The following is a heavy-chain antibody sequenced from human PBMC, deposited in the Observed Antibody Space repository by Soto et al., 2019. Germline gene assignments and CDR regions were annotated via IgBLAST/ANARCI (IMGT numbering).Heavy chain of an antibody. V-gene: IGHV3-48*02. CDR3: ARDGGSSSGWYSVDY. D-gene: IGHD6-19*01. J-gene: IGHJ4*02. CDR1: GFTFSSYS. Sequence: EVQLVESGGGLVQPGGSLRLSCAASGFTFSSYSMNWDRQAPGKGLEWVSYISSSSSTIYYADSVKGRFTISRDNAKNSLYLQMNSLRDEDTAVYYCARDGGSSSGWYSVDYWGQGTLVTVSS. CDR2: ISSSSSTI.